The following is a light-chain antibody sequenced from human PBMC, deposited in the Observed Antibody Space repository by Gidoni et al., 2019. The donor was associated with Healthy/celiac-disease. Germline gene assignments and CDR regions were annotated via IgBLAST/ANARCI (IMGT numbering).Light chain of an antibody. J-gene: IGKJ5*01. CDR2: LGS. CDR3: MQALQTLPT. CDR1: QSLLHSNGYNY. V-gene: IGKV2-28*01. Sequence: VMNQSPLSLPVTPGEPASISCRSSQSLLHSNGYNYLDWYLQKPGQSPQLLIYLGSNRASGVPDRFSGSGSGTDFTLKISRVEAEDVGVYYCMQALQTLPTFGQGTRLEIK.